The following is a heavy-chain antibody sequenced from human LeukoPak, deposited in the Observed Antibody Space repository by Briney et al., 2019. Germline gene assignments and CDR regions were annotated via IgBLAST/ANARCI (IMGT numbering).Heavy chain of an antibody. J-gene: IGHJ4*02. CDR2: IRYDGSNK. CDR1: GFTFSTYG. V-gene: IGHV3-30*02. D-gene: IGHD1-1*01. Sequence: GGSLRLSCAASGFTFSTYGMHWVRQAPGKGLEWVAFIRYDGSNKYYADSVKGRFTISRDNSKNTLYLQMNSLRAEDTAMYFCARDKDPWKSTSISDFDYWGQGTLVTVSS. CDR3: ARDKDPWKSTSISDFDY.